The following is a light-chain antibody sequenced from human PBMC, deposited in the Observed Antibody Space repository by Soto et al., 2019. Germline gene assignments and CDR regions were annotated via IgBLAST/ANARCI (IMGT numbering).Light chain of an antibody. J-gene: IGKJ4*01. CDR2: GAS. CDR3: QQYNIWPPLP. Sequence: EVELTQSPDILSVSPGETATLSCRASQSVRSNLAWYQQKPGQAPRLLIYGASTRATGIPARFSGSGSGREFTLTISSLHSEDFGLYYCQQYNIWPPLPFGGGTKVEIK. CDR1: QSVRSN. V-gene: IGKV3-15*01.